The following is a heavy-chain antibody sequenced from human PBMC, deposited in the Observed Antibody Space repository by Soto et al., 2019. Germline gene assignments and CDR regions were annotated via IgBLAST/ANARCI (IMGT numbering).Heavy chain of an antibody. Sequence: PVGSLRLSCAASGFTFSTYAMTWVRQAPGRGLEWVSTILHDETPFYTDSVKGRFTISRDNVRDTLYLQMNGLRVEDAALYFCAKDLFPTSGQRFFFESWGQGSLVTVSS. CDR2: ILHDETP. V-gene: IGHV3-23*01. J-gene: IGHJ4*02. CDR1: GFTFSTYA. CDR3: AKDLFPTSGQRFFFES. D-gene: IGHD2-21*01.